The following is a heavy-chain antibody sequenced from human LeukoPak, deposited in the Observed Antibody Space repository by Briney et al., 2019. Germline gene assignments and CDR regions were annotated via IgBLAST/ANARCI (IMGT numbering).Heavy chain of an antibody. CDR1: GFTFTAYN. J-gene: IGHJ4*02. V-gene: IGHV3-21*01. CDR2: ISSSSTYI. Sequence: PGGSLRLSCAASGFTFTAYNMNSVRQAPAKGLECVSSISSSSTYIYYADSVKGRFTISRDNAKNSLYLQMNSLSAEDTAVYYCARDRDFDYWGQGTLVTVSS. CDR3: ARDRDFDY.